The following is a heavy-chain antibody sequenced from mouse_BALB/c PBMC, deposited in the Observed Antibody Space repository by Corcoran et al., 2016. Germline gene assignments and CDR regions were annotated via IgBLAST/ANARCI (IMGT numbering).Heavy chain of an antibody. J-gene: IGHJ2*01. V-gene: IGHV9-1*02. CDR1: GYTFTNYG. Sequence: QIQLVQSGPELKKPGETVKISCKASGYTFTNYGMNWVKQAPGKGLKWMGWINTYTGEPTYADDFKGRFAFSLETSASTAYLQINNLKNEDMATYFCARRGLAFDYWGQGTTLTASS. CDR3: ARRGLAFDY. CDR2: INTYTGEP.